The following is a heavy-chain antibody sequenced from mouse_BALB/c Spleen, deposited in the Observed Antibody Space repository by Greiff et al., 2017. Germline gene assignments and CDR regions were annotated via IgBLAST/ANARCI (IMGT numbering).Heavy chain of an antibody. V-gene: IGHV2-9*02. CDR1: GFSLTSYG. CDR2: IWAGGST. J-gene: IGHJ4*01. D-gene: IGHD2-10*02. CDR3: AGDSRMVIYAMDN. Sequence: VQLQESGPGLVAPSQSLSITCTASGFSLTSYGVHWVRQPPGKGLEWLGVIWAGGSTKYNSALMSRLSISKDNSKSQVFLKMNSLQTDDTAMYYCAGDSRMVIYAMDNGGKGTSVTVSS.